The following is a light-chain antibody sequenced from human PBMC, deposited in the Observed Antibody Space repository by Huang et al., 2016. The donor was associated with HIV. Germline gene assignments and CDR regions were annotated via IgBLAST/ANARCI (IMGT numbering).Light chain of an antibody. CDR3: HQYYTLPRT. CDR2: GAS. V-gene: IGKV3-15*01. CDR1: QTVSEH. Sequence: EILLTQSPATLSVSPGARVTLSCRARQTVSEHLAWFQQRPGQAPKLLIYGASNRATGIPPRFSGRGSGTEFGLTITNLQSEDFAVYFCHQYYTLPRTFGQGTKVEI. J-gene: IGKJ1*01.